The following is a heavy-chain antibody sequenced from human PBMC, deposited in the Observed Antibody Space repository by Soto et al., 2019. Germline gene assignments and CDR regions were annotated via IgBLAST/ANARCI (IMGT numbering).Heavy chain of an antibody. CDR1: GFTFSSYV. CDR2: ISGSGGST. Sequence: GSLRLSCAASGFTFSSYVMSWVRQAPGKGLEWVSGISGSGGSTYYADSVKGRFTISRDNSKNTLYLQMNSLRAEDTAVYYCAYSSTPFDYWGQGTLVTVSS. J-gene: IGHJ4*02. CDR3: AYSSTPFDY. D-gene: IGHD6-13*01. V-gene: IGHV3-23*01.